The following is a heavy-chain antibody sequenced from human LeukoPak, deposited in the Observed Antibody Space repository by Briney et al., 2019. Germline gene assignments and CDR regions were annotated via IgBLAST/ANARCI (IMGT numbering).Heavy chain of an antibody. Sequence: GSLRLSCAASGFTFSSYSMNWVRQAPGKGLEWVSSISSSSSYIYYAVSVKGRFTISRDNAKNSLYLQMNSLRAEDTAVYYCARGYYSNWFDPWGQGTLVTVSS. CDR2: ISSSSSYI. CDR3: ARGYYSNWFDP. D-gene: IGHD2/OR15-2a*01. J-gene: IGHJ5*02. CDR1: GFTFSSYS. V-gene: IGHV3-21*01.